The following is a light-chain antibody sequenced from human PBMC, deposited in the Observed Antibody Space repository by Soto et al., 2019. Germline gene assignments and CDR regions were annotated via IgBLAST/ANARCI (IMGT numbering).Light chain of an antibody. Sequence: QSALTQPASVSGSPGQSITIDCTGTSSDVGGYNFVSWYQHHPGKAPKLMIYEVSNRPSGVSNRFSGSKSGNTASLTISGLQAEDEDDYYCTSYTSISTLVFGGGTKLTVL. CDR3: TSYTSISTLV. V-gene: IGLV2-14*01. CDR2: EVS. CDR1: SSDVGGYNF. J-gene: IGLJ2*01.